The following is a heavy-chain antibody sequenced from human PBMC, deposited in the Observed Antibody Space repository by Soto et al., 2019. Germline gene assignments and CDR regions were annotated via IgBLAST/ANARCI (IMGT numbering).Heavy chain of an antibody. Sequence: SETLSLTCTVSGGSTSSYDLSWIRQPPGKGLEWIGYIYNSGSTNYNPSLKSRVTISVDTSKNQFSLKLSSVTAADTAVYYCARDYYGSGSYKDYYYYYMDVWGKGTTLTVSS. J-gene: IGHJ6*03. CDR2: IYNSGST. V-gene: IGHV4-59*01. D-gene: IGHD3-10*01. CDR1: GGSTSSYD. CDR3: ARDYYGSGSYKDYYYYYMDV.